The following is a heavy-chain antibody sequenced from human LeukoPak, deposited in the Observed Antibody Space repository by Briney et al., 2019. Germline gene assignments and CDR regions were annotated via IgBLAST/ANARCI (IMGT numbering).Heavy chain of an antibody. Sequence: SSETLSLTCAVYGGSFSGYYWSWIRQPPGKGLEWIGEINHSGSTNYNPSLKSRVTISVDTSKNQFSLKLSSVTAADTAVYYCARRVQPYYFDYWGPGTLVTVSS. V-gene: IGHV4-34*01. CDR1: GGSFSGYY. CDR2: INHSGST. CDR3: ARRVQPYYFDY. J-gene: IGHJ4*02. D-gene: IGHD1-1*01.